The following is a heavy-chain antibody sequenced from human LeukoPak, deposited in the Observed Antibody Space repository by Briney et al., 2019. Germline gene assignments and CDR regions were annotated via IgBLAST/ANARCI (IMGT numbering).Heavy chain of an antibody. CDR2: IYHSGST. V-gene: IGHV4-4*02. Sequence: PSETPSLTCAVSGGSISSSNWWSWVRQPTGKGLEWIGEIYHSGSTNYNPSLQSRVTISVDKSENQFSLKLSSVTAADTAVYYCASKTYGSGSYTYWGQGTLVTASS. J-gene: IGHJ4*02. CDR1: GGSISSSNW. D-gene: IGHD3-10*01. CDR3: ASKTYGSGSYTY.